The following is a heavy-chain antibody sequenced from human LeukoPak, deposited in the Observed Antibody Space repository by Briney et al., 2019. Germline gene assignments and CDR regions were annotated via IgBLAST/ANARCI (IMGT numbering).Heavy chain of an antibody. V-gene: IGHV3-48*01. CDR2: ITNSGNSK. J-gene: IGHJ6*02. CDR3: ARDGDSSSSVYYYGMDV. Sequence: GGSLRLSCAASEFTFSSYSMNWVRQAPGKGLEWVSYITNSGNSKSYADSVKGRFTISRDNTKNSLYLQMNGLRAEDTAVYYCARDGDSSSSVYYYGMDVWGQGTTVTVSS. D-gene: IGHD6-6*01. CDR1: EFTFSSYS.